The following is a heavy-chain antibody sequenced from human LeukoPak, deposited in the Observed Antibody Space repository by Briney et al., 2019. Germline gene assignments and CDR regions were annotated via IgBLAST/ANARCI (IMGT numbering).Heavy chain of an antibody. Sequence: ASVKVSCKASGYSFTGYYMHWVRQAPGPGLEWMGWINPNSGGTNYEQKFQGRGTMTRDTSISTAYMELSRLRSDDTAVYYCARVVGSIASPGNFDYWGQGTLVTVSS. V-gene: IGHV1-2*02. D-gene: IGHD6-13*01. CDR2: INPNSGGT. CDR3: ARVVGSIASPGNFDY. J-gene: IGHJ4*02. CDR1: GYSFTGYY.